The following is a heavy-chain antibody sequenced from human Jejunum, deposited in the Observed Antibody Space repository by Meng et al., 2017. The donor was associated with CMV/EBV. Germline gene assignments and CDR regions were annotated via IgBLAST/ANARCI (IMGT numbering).Heavy chain of an antibody. Sequence: SGFFFSGYSLNSVRLAPGKGLEWVSIIYGGGSTKIYADSVKGRFTISRDDSKNMLYLQMDSLRVEDTALYFCAKDTVPDSRFNFDHWGRGTLVTVSS. V-gene: IGHV3-23*03. CDR1: GFFFSGYS. J-gene: IGHJ4*02. CDR3: AKDTVPDSRFNFDH. CDR2: IYGGGSTK. D-gene: IGHD2-21*02.